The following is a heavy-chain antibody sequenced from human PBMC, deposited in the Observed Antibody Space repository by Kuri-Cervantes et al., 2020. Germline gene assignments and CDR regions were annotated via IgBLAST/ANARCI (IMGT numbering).Heavy chain of an antibody. CDR2: ISTYNGNT. CDR3: ARDPRRGQGRNSYYYFYYMDV. D-gene: IGHD4-23*01. V-gene: IGHV1-18*01. Sequence: ASVKVSCKTSGYTFISYGITWVRQAPGQGLEWMGWISTYNGNTNYAQKLQGRVTMTTDTSTSTAYMELRSLRSEDTAVYYCARDPRRGQGRNSYYYFYYMDVWGKGTTVTVSS. CDR1: GYTFISYG. J-gene: IGHJ6*03.